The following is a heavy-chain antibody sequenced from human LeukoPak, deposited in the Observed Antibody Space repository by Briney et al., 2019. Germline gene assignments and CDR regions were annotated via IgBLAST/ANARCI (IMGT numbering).Heavy chain of an antibody. Sequence: PSETLSLTCTVSGGSISSHYWSWIRQPPGKGLEWIGYIYYSGSTNYNPSLKSRVTISVDTSKNQFSLKLSSVTAADTAVYYCARVNVACGDHRGLLGHVLDIWGQGTMVTVSS. D-gene: IGHD4-17*01. CDR2: IYYSGST. J-gene: IGHJ3*02. V-gene: IGHV4-59*11. CDR1: GGSISSHY. CDR3: ARVNVACGDHRGLLGHVLDI.